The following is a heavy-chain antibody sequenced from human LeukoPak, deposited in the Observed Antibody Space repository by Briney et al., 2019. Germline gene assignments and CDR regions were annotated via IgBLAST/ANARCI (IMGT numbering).Heavy chain of an antibody. CDR1: GFTFSTYW. Sequence: GGSLRLSCAASGFTFSTYWMHCVRQAPGKVLVWVSRIRPEGTTTAYADSVKGRFTISRDNAKNTLFLQMNSLSAEDTAVYYCARDLAWILFDYWGQGTLVTVSS. CDR2: IRPEGTTT. V-gene: IGHV3-74*03. J-gene: IGHJ4*02. CDR3: ARDLAWILFDY. D-gene: IGHD2-2*03.